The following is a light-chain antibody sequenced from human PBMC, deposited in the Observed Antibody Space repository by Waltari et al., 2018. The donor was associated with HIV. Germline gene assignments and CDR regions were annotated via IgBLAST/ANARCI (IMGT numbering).Light chain of an antibody. J-gene: IGLJ3*02. CDR1: SSDVGSYNS. Sequence: QSALTQPASVSGSPGQSITISCTGTSSDVGSYNSVSWYQQHPGKAPKLMIYDVSNRPSGVSNRFSGSKSGNPASLTISGLQAEDEADYYCSSYTTSSTLEFGGGTKLTVL. CDR3: SSYTTSSTLE. CDR2: DVS. V-gene: IGLV2-14*03.